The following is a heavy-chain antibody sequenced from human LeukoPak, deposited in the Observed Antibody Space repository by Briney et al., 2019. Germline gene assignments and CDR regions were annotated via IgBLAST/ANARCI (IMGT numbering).Heavy chain of an antibody. CDR1: GFTFDDYG. CDR3: ARGSDYGDYGEYLHH. J-gene: IGHJ1*01. V-gene: IGHV3-20*04. CDR2: INWNGGST. Sequence: PGGSLRLSCAASGFTFDDYGMSWVRQAPGKGLEWVSGINWNGGSTGYADSVKGRFTISRDNAKNSLYLQMNSLRAEDTALYYCARGSDYGDYGEYLHHWGQGTLVTVSS. D-gene: IGHD4-17*01.